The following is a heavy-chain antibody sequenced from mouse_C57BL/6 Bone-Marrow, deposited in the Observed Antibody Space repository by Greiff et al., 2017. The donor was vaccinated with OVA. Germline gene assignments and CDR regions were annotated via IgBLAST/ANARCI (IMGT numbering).Heavy chain of an antibody. D-gene: IGHD1-1*01. Sequence: EVNVVESGGDLVKPGGSLKLSCAASGFTFSSYGMSWVRQTPDKRLEWVATISSGGSYTYYPDSVKGRFTISRDNAKNTLYLQMSSLKSEDTAMYYCARSYGSSSYYAMDYWGQGTSVTVSS. CDR1: GFTFSSYG. J-gene: IGHJ4*01. V-gene: IGHV5-6*01. CDR2: ISSGGSYT. CDR3: ARSYGSSSYYAMDY.